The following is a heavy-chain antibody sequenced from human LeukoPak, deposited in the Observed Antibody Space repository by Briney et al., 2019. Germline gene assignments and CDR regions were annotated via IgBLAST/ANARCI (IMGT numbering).Heavy chain of an antibody. V-gene: IGHV3-30-3*01. J-gene: IGHJ5*02. Sequence: GRSLRLSCAASGFTFSSYAMHWVRQAPGKGLEWVAVISYDGSNKYYADSVKGRFTISRDNSKNTLYLQMNSLRAEDTAVYYCARDSGITMVRGVNLNWFDPWGQGTLVTVSS. CDR2: ISYDGSNK. CDR1: GFTFSSYA. D-gene: IGHD3-10*01. CDR3: ARDSGITMVRGVNLNWFDP.